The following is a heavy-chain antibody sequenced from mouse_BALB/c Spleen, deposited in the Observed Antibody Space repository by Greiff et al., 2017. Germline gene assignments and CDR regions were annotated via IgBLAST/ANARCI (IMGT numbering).Heavy chain of an antibody. CDR2: ISYSGST. J-gene: IGHJ3*01. CDR3: ARYLEYYGSRAY. D-gene: IGHD1-1*01. Sequence: EVKLQQSGPSLVKPCQTLSLTCTVTGDSFTSGYWNWIRKFPGNNLEYMGYISYSGSTNYNPSLKSRISITRDTSKNQYYLQLNSVTTEDTATYYCARYLEYYGSRAYWGQGTLVTVSA. V-gene: IGHV3-8*02. CDR1: GDSFTSGY.